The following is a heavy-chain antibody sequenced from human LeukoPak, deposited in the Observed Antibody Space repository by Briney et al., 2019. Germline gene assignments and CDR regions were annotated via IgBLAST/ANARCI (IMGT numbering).Heavy chain of an antibody. Sequence: PGGSLRLSCAASGFTFSSFGMHWVRRAPGKGLEWVAFMSIDEDGGKTYFADSVKGRFTISRDNSKNTLYVQLNGLRTEDTALYYCAKDRLLNCRGDCYIFDYWGQGTLVTVSS. CDR3: AKDRLLNCRGDCYIFDY. D-gene: IGHD2-21*01. CDR2: MSIDEDGGKT. V-gene: IGHV3-30*02. CDR1: GFTFSSFG. J-gene: IGHJ4*02.